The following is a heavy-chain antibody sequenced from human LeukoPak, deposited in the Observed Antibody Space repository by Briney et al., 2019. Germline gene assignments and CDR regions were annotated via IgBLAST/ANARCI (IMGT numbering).Heavy chain of an antibody. CDR2: ISSNGGGT. Sequence: GGSLRLSCAASGFTFSSYAMYWVRQAPGKGLEYVSVISSNGGGTYYANSVKGRFTISGDNSKNTVYLQMGSLRVEDMAVYYCARDLFSPHMAVWGRGTTVTVSS. V-gene: IGHV3-64*01. D-gene: IGHD2-21*01. CDR3: ARDLFSPHMAV. CDR1: GFTFSSYA. J-gene: IGHJ6*03.